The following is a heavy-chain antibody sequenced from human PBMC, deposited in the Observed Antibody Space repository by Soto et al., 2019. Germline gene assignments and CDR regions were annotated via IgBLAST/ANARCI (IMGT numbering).Heavy chain of an antibody. CDR3: ARDRKQLADYYYYGMDV. V-gene: IGHV1-69*13. Sequence: SVKVSCKASGGTFSSYAISWVRQANGQGLEWMGGIIPIFGTANYAQKFQGRVTITADESTSTAYMELSSLRSEDTAVYYCARDRKQLADYYYYGMDVWGQGTTVTVSS. CDR2: IIPIFGTA. D-gene: IGHD6-6*01. J-gene: IGHJ6*02. CDR1: GGTFSSYA.